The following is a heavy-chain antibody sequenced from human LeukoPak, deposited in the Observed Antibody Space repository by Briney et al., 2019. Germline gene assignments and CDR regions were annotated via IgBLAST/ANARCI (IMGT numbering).Heavy chain of an antibody. D-gene: IGHD1-14*01. V-gene: IGHV1-2*02. CDR3: AKGNRPGSYMDV. Sequence: ASLKVSCKASGYTFTGYYMHWVRQAPGQGLEWMGWINPNSGGTNYTQKFQGRVTMTRDTSISTAYMELSRLRSDDTAVYYCAKGNRPGSYMDVWGKGTTVTVSS. CDR1: GYTFTGYY. CDR2: INPNSGGT. J-gene: IGHJ6*03.